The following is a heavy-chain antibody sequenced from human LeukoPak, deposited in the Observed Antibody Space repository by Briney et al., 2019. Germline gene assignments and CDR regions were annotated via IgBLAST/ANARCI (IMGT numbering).Heavy chain of an antibody. V-gene: IGHV3-53*05. CDR1: GFTVSSNY. CDR2: IYSGGST. CDR3: AKDSLRYFDWSGYFDY. D-gene: IGHD3-9*01. J-gene: IGHJ4*02. Sequence: PGGSLRLSCAASGFTVSSNYMSWVRQAPGKGLEWVSVIYSGGSTYYADSVKGRFTISRDNSKNTLYLQMNSLRAEDTAVYYCAKDSLRYFDWSGYFDYWGQGTLVTVSS.